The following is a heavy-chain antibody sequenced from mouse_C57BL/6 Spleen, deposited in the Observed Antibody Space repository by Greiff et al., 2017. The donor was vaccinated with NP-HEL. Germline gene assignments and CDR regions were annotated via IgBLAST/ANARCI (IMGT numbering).Heavy chain of an antibody. J-gene: IGHJ2*01. CDR3: ARSGNYHDS. Sequence: VQLQQSGAELVRPGTSVKVSCKASGYAFTKYLIEWVKQRPGQGLEGIGVINPGSGGTNYNEKFKGKATLTADKSSSTASMQLSSLTSEDSAVYFCARSGNYHDSWGQGTTLTVSS. CDR1: GYAFTKYL. D-gene: IGHD3-1*01. V-gene: IGHV1-54*01. CDR2: INPGSGGT.